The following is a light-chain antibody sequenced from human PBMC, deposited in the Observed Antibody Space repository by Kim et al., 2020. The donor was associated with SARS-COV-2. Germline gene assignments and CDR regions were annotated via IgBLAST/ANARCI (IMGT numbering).Light chain of an antibody. CDR1: QSVSSY. CDR2: DAS. CDR3: QQRSNWALT. V-gene: IGKV3-11*01. Sequence: VSPGERATLACRASQSVSSYLAWYQQKPGQAPRLRIYDASNRATGIPARFSGSGSGTDFTLTISSLEPEDFAVYYCQQRSNWALTFGGGTKVDIK. J-gene: IGKJ4*01.